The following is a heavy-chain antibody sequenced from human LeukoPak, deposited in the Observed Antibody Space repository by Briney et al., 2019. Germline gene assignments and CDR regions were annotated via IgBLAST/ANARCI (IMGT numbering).Heavy chain of an antibody. CDR2: INPSGGST. V-gene: IGHV1-46*01. J-gene: IGHJ4*02. CDR1: GYTFTSYY. Sequence: ASVKVSCKASGYTFTSYYMYWVRQAPGQGLEWMGIINPSGGSTSYAQKFQGRVTMTRDTSTSTVYMELSSLRSEDTAVYCCARSLVGATLDVGYWGQGTLVTVSS. D-gene: IGHD1-26*01. CDR3: ARSLVGATLDVGY.